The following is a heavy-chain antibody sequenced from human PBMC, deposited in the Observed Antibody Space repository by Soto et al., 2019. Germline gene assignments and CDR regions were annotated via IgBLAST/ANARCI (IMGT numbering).Heavy chain of an antibody. CDR3: TGEVASGY. CDR1: GFTVSTYG. J-gene: IGHJ4*02. V-gene: IGHV3-30*03. CDR2: ISRDGGTK. Sequence: QVQLVESGGGVVQPGRSLRLSCAVSGFTVSTYGMHWVRQAPGKGLEWVAVISRDGGTKYYADSVKGRFTISRDNSRNIQFLEMNSLRGDDMAVYYCTGEVASGYWGQGTLVTVSS. D-gene: IGHD2-8*02.